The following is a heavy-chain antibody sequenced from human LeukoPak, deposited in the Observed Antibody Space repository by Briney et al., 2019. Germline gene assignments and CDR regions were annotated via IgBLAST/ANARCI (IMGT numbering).Heavy chain of an antibody. CDR3: ARGRGRYYYDSSGYYY. J-gene: IGHJ4*02. CDR2: INHSGST. CDR1: GGSFSGYS. V-gene: IGHV4-34*01. D-gene: IGHD3-22*01. Sequence: SETLSLTCAAYGGSFSGYSWSWIRQPPGKGLEWIGEINHSGSTNYNPSLKSRVTISVDTSKNQFSLKLSSVTAADTAVYYCARGRGRYYYDSSGYYYWGQGTLVTVSS.